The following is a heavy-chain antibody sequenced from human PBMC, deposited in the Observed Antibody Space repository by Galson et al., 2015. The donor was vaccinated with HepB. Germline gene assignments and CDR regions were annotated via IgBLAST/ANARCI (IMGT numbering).Heavy chain of an antibody. J-gene: IGHJ4*02. CDR1: GFTFSSYS. CDR3: ARATYCSSTSCYYVGAPDY. Sequence: SLRLSCAASGFTFSSYSMNWVRQAPGKGLEWVSSISSSSSYIYYADSVKGRFTISRDNAKNSLYLQMNSLRAEDTAVYYCARATYCSSTSCYYVGAPDYWGQGTLVTVSS. CDR2: ISSSSSYI. V-gene: IGHV3-21*01. D-gene: IGHD2-2*01.